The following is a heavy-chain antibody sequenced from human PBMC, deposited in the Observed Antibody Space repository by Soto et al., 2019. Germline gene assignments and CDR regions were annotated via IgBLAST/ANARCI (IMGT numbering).Heavy chain of an antibody. CDR3: TMYYSDSSGYHAFDI. Sequence: QVQLVQSGAEVKKPGSSVKVSCKASGGTFSSYAISWVRQAPGQGLEWMGGIIPIFGTANYAQKFQGRVTIXXDXSTXTAYMELSSLRSEDTAVYYCTMYYSDSSGYHAFDIWGQGTMVTVSS. J-gene: IGHJ3*02. CDR2: IIPIFGTA. D-gene: IGHD3-22*01. V-gene: IGHV1-69*12. CDR1: GGTFSSYA.